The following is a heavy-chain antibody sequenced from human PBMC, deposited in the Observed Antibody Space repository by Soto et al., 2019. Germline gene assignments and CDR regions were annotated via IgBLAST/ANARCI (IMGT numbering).Heavy chain of an antibody. V-gene: IGHV3-49*04. CDR2: MRSKAYGATT. J-gene: IGHJ4*02. Sequence: EVQLVESEGGLVQPGRSLRLSCTGSGFTFGDYAMSWVRQAPGKGLEWVGFMRSKAYGATTEYAASVKGRFSISRDDSKGIAYLQMNSLKIEDTGVYYCSRDLLGGSGSYSRYWGQGTLVTVSS. CDR1: GFTFGDYA. CDR3: SRDLLGGSGSYSRY. D-gene: IGHD3-10*01.